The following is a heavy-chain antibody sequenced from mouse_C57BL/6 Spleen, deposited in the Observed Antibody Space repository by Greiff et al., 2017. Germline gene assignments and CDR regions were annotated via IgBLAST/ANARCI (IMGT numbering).Heavy chain of an antibody. V-gene: IGHV1-39*01. CDR1: GYSFTDYN. Sequence: EVKLMESGPELVKPGASVKISCKASGYSFTDYNMNWVKQSNGKSLEWIGVINPNYGTTSYNQKFKGKATLTVDQSSSTAYMQLNSLTSEDSAVYYCARPGSSYVEAMDYWGQGTSVTVSS. CDR2: INPNYGTT. D-gene: IGHD1-1*01. CDR3: ARPGSSYVEAMDY. J-gene: IGHJ4*01.